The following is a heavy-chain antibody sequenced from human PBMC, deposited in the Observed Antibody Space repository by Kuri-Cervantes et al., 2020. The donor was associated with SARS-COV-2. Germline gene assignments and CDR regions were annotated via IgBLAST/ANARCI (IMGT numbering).Heavy chain of an antibody. CDR2: ISYDGSNK. CDR3: ARDLHIVVVTATHYYYYGMDV. D-gene: IGHD2-21*02. Sequence: GGSLSLSCPAPPSTSTSYSMNCVRQAPGKGLEWVAVISYDGSNKYYADSVKGRFTISRDNAKNSVYLQMNSLRAEDTAVYYCARDLHIVVVTATHYYYYGMDVWGQGTTVTVSS. J-gene: IGHJ6*02. V-gene: IGHV3-30*12. CDR1: PSTSTSYS.